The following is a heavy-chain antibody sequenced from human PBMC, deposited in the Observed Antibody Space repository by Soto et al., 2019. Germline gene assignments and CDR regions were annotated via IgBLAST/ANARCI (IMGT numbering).Heavy chain of an antibody. D-gene: IGHD6-25*01. CDR1: GFTFSSYW. J-gene: IGHJ4*02. CDR2: LNTDGKTT. Sequence: ELQLVESGGGLVQPGGSLRLSCAASGFTFSSYWMHWVRQVPGKGLVWVSHLNTDGKTTTYADSVKGRFTIPRDNTKTTLYLQTNSLSAEHPPEDFGVRRGGWLDYWGQGPLVTVSS. V-gene: IGHV3-74*01. CDR3: VRRGGWLDY.